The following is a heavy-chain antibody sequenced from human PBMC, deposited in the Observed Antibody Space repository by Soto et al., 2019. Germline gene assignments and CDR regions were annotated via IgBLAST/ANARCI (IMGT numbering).Heavy chain of an antibody. Sequence: ASVKVSCKASGYTFTSYYMHWVRQAPGQGLEWMGIINPSGGSTSYAQKFQGRVTMTRGTSTSTVYMELSSLRSEDTAVYYCAREGSMTIFGVVADAFEIWGQGTMVTVSS. J-gene: IGHJ3*02. V-gene: IGHV1-46*01. CDR3: AREGSMTIFGVVADAFEI. D-gene: IGHD3-3*01. CDR2: INPSGGST. CDR1: GYTFTSYY.